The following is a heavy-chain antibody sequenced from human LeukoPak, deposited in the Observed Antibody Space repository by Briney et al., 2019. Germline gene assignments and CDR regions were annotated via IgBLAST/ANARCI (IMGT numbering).Heavy chain of an antibody. Sequence: SETLSLTCTVSGGFICSFYGNCIRQPPGKGLEWIGYIHYSGSTNYNPSLKSRVTISVDTSQNQYSLNLSSVTAADTAVHHCARMGVIGTVFDSWGQGTLVTVSS. V-gene: IGHV4-59*01. D-gene: IGHD2-21*01. J-gene: IGHJ4*02. CDR2: IHYSGST. CDR1: GGFICSFY. CDR3: ARMGVIGTVFDS.